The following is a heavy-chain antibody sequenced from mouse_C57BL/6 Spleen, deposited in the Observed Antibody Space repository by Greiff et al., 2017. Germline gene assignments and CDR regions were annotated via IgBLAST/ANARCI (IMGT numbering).Heavy chain of an antibody. Sequence: VQLQQSGAELVKPGASVKMSCKASGYTFTTYPIEWMKQNHGKSLEWIGNFHPYNDDTKYNEKFKGKATLTLEKSSSTVYLELSRLTSDDSAVYCCTRDSISYAVFAYWGQGTLVTVSA. CDR2: FHPYNDDT. D-gene: IGHD1-1*01. CDR1: GYTFTTYP. CDR3: TRDSISYAVFAY. J-gene: IGHJ3*01. V-gene: IGHV1-47*01.